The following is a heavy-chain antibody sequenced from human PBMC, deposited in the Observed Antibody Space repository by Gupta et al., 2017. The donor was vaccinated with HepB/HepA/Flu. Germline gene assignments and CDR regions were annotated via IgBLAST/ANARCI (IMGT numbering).Heavy chain of an antibody. CDR2: ISGDGGST. D-gene: IGHD5-24*01. CDR3: AKDMGWLQLRH. CDR1: GFTFDDYA. V-gene: IGHV3-43*02. Sequence: EVQLVASGGGVVQPGGSLRLSCAASGFTFDDYAMHWVRQAPGKGLEWVYLISGDGGSTDYADAVKGRFTISRDNSKNSLYLKMNSLRTEDTALYYGAKDMGWLQLRHWGQGTLVTVAS. J-gene: IGHJ4*02.